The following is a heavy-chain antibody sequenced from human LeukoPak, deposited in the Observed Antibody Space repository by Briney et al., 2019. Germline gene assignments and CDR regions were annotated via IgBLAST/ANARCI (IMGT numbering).Heavy chain of an antibody. CDR2: IIPIFGTA. V-gene: IGHV1-69*05. J-gene: IGHJ6*03. Sequence: PSVKVSCKASGGTFNHYAINWVRQAPGEGLEWMGRIIPIFGTADYAQKFQGRVTITTDESTSTAYMELSSLRSEDTAVYYCATAAAAARPGYYYYMDVWGKGTTVTVSS. CDR1: GGTFNHYA. CDR3: ATAAAAARPGYYYYMDV. D-gene: IGHD6-6*01.